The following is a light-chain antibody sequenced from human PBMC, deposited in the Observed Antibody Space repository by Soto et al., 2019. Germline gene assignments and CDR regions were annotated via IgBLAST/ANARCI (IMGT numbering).Light chain of an antibody. J-gene: IGKJ2*01. CDR3: QYYGREPPDT. Sequence: EILLTQSPGTLSLSPGEGATLSCRTSQSISSSYLSWFQQRPGQAPRVLIYGASNRASGITDRFSGSGSGTDFTLTISSLEPEDFAVYYCQYYGREPPDTFGQGTKLDIK. V-gene: IGKV3-20*01. CDR1: QSISSSY. CDR2: GAS.